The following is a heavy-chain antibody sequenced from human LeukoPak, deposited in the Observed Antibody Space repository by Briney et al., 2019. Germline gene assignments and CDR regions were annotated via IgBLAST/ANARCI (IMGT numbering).Heavy chain of an antibody. V-gene: IGHV3-48*01. CDR2: ISSSSSTI. Sequence: GGSLRLSCAASGFTFSSYSMNWVRQAPGKGLEWVSYISSSSSTIYYADSVKGRFTISRDNAKNSLYLQMNSLRAEDTAVYYCARDALPPGAVAGTGGFDYWGQGTLVTVSS. CDR3: ARDALPPGAVAGTGGFDY. D-gene: IGHD6-19*01. CDR1: GFTFSSYS. J-gene: IGHJ4*02.